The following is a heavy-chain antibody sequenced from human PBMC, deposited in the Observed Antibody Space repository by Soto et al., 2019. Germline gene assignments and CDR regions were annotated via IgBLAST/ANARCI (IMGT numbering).Heavy chain of an antibody. CDR1: GFTFDDYA. CDR2: ISWNSGSI. Sequence: GGSLRLSCAASGFTFDDYAMHWVRQAPGKGLEWVSGISWNSGSIGYADSVKGRFTISRDNAKNSLYLQMNSLRAEDTALYYCAKDGGSSSMTGVYFDYWGQGTLVTVSS. J-gene: IGHJ4*02. CDR3: AKDGGSSSMTGVYFDY. D-gene: IGHD6-13*01. V-gene: IGHV3-9*01.